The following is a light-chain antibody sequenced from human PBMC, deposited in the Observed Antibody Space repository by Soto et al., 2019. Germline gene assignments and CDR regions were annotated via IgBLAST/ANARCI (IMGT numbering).Light chain of an antibody. CDR3: QQYGSSPPYT. Sequence: EIVLTQSPGTLSLSPGERGTLSCRASQSVGSNYLAWYQQKPGQAPRLLIYGASSRASGIPDRFSGSGSGTHFTLTISRLEPEDFAVYYCQQYGSSPPYTFGQGTRMEIK. V-gene: IGKV3-20*01. CDR2: GAS. CDR1: QSVGSNY. J-gene: IGKJ5*01.